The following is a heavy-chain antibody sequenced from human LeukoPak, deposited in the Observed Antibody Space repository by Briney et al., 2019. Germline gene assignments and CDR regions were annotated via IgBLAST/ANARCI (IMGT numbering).Heavy chain of an antibody. CDR1: GYTLTELS. CDR2: FDPEDGET. V-gene: IGHV1-24*01. D-gene: IGHD3-22*01. CDR3: ATSRTPRDYYDSSGYRPYYFDY. Sequence: ASVKVSCKVSGYTLTELSMHWVRQAPGKGLEWMGGFDPEDGETIYEQKFQGRVTMTEDTSTDAAYMELSSLRSEDTAVYYCATSRTPRDYYDSSGYRPYYFDYWGQGTLVTVSS. J-gene: IGHJ4*02.